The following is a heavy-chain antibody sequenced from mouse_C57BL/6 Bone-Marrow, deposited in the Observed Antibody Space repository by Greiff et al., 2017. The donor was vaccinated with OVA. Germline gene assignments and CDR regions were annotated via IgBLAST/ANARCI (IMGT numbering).Heavy chain of an antibody. CDR2: INYDGSST. CDR3: ARDYYSNYGDYYAMDY. CDR1: GFTFSDYY. Sequence: EVKLVESEGGLVQPGSSMKLSCTASGFTFSDYYMAWVRQVPEKGLEWVANINYDGSSTYYLDSLKSRFIISRDNAKNIRYLQMSSLKSEDTATYYGARDYYSNYGDYYAMDYWGQGTSVTVSS. V-gene: IGHV5-16*01. J-gene: IGHJ4*01. D-gene: IGHD2-5*01.